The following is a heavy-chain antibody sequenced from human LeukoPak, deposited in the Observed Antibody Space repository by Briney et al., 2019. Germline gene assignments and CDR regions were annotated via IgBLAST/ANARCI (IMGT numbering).Heavy chain of an antibody. CDR1: GFTFSSYE. CDR3: ARGPIAAAEYYYYYMDV. Sequence: GGSLRLSCAASGFTFSSYEMNWVRQAPGKGLEWVSYISSSSSTIYYADSVKGRFTISRDNAKNSLYLQMNSLRAEDTAVYYCARGPIAAAEYYYYYMDVWGKGTTVTVSS. J-gene: IGHJ6*03. V-gene: IGHV3-48*01. D-gene: IGHD6-13*01. CDR2: ISSSSSTI.